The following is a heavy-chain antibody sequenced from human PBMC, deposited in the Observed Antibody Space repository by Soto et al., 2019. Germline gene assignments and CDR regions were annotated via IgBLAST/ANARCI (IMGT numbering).Heavy chain of an antibody. D-gene: IGHD3-10*01. CDR2: IYYSGST. Sequence: PSETLSLTCTVSGGSISSYYWSWIRQHPEKGLEWIGYIYYSGSTYYNPSLKSRVTISVDTSKNQFSLKLSSVTAADTAVYYCARQISYYGSGSYYKGTCFDYWGQGTLVTVSS. CDR3: ARQISYYGSGSYYKGTCFDY. J-gene: IGHJ4*02. CDR1: GGSISSYY. V-gene: IGHV4-59*04.